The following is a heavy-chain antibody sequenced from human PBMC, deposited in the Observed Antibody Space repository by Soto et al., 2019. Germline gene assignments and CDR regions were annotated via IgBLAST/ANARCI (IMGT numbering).Heavy chain of an antibody. D-gene: IGHD6-19*01. CDR3: TRLAPGYSYEGKEQWLVDYYYYGMDV. Sequence: GGSLRLSCAASGFTFSGSAMHWVRQASGKGLEWVGRIRSKANSYATAYAASVKGRFTISRDDSKNTAYLQMNSLKTEDTAVYYCTRLAPGYSYEGKEQWLVDYYYYGMDVWGQGTTVTVSS. CDR1: GFTFSGSA. V-gene: IGHV3-73*01. CDR2: IRSKANSYAT. J-gene: IGHJ6*02.